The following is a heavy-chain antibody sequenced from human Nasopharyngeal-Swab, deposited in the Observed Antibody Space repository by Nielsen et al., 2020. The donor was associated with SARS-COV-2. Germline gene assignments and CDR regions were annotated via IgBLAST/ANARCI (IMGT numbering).Heavy chain of an antibody. CDR2: INHSDRT. Sequence: PGKGLEWIGEINHSDRTIYNPALKSRLTISADASKNQCSLELRTVTAADTAVYYCTRSTWIPLDSWGPGTLVTVSS. D-gene: IGHD5-12*01. V-gene: IGHV4-34*01. CDR3: TRSTWIPLDS. J-gene: IGHJ4*02.